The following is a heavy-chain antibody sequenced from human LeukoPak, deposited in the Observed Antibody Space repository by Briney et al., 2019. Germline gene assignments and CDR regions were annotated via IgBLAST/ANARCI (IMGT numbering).Heavy chain of an antibody. CDR1: GFIFSDHH. CDR2: ISSGSSTI. V-gene: IGHV3-48*02. Sequence: GGSLRLSCAAPGFIFSDHHMDWVRQAPGKGLEWVSYISSGSSTIYYADSVKGRFTISRDNAKNSLYLQMNSLRDEDTAVYYCARDLERGIPKYIFDYWGQGTLLMVSS. J-gene: IGHJ4*02. D-gene: IGHD1-1*01. CDR3: ARDLERGIPKYIFDY.